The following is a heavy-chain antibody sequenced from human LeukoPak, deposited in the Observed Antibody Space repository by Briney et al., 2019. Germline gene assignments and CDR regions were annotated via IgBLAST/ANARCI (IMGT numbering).Heavy chain of an antibody. Sequence: GGSLRLSCAASGFIFSSYDMYWVRQAPGKGLEWVAVISNDGNNKQYADSVKGRFTISRDNSKNTLYLQMNSLRADDTAVYHCAKDGLMRFFDYWGQGTLVTVSA. CDR2: ISNDGNNK. D-gene: IGHD2-8*01. CDR3: AKDGLMRFFDY. J-gene: IGHJ4*02. V-gene: IGHV3-30*18. CDR1: GFIFSSYD.